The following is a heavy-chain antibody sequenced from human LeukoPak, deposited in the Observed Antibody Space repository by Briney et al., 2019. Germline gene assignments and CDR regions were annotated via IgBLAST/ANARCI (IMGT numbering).Heavy chain of an antibody. J-gene: IGHJ4*02. CDR3: ASGIAAAGTHGFDY. Sequence: PSETLSLTCTVPGGSISSYYWSWTRQPPGKGLEWIGYIYYRGSTNYNPSLKSRVTISVDTSKNQFSLKLSSVTTADTAVYYCASGIAAAGTHGFDYWGQGTLVTVSS. V-gene: IGHV4-59*08. CDR2: IYYRGST. CDR1: GGSISSYY. D-gene: IGHD6-13*01.